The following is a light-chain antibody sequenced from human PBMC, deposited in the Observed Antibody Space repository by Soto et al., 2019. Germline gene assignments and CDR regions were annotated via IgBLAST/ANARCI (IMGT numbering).Light chain of an antibody. V-gene: IGLV2-14*01. CDR1: SSDGGGYNY. J-gene: IGLJ2*01. CDR3: SSYTTSSTLV. Sequence: QSALTQPASVSGSPGQSITISCTGTSSDGGGYNYVSWYQQHPDKAPQLMIYDVSNRPSGISNRFSGSKSGNTASLTISGLQAEDEADYYCSSYTTSSTLVFGGGTKVTVL. CDR2: DVS.